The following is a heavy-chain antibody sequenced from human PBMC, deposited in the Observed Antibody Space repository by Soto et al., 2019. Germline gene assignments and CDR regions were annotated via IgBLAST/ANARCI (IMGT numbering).Heavy chain of an antibody. Sequence: ASVKVSCKASGYTFTSYGISWVRQAPGQGLEWMGWISAYNGNTNYAQKLQGRVTMTTDTSTSTAYMELRSLRSDDTAVYYCARDDRYYDILTGYPPRYYGMDVWGQGTTVTVSS. D-gene: IGHD3-9*01. J-gene: IGHJ6*02. V-gene: IGHV1-18*01. CDR2: ISAYNGNT. CDR3: ARDDRYYDILTGYPPRYYGMDV. CDR1: GYTFTSYG.